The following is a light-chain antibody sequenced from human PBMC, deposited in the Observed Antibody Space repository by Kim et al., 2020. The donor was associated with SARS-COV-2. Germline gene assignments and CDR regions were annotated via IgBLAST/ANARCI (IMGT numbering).Light chain of an antibody. CDR3: QRYASSPYT. CDR2: GAS. J-gene: IGKJ2*01. CDR1: QSVGTY. Sequence: EIVLTQSPGTLSLSPGEGATLSCRASQSVGTYLAWYQQRPGQAPRLLMYGASMRATGISDRFSGSGSGTDFTLTITRLEPEDFAVYYCQRYASSPYTFGQRTKLEIK. V-gene: IGKV3-20*01.